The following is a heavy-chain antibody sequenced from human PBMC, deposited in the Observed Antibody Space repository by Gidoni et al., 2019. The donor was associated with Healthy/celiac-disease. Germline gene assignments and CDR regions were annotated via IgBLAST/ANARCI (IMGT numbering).Heavy chain of an antibody. D-gene: IGHD3-9*01. J-gene: IGHJ2*01. CDR2: IGTAGDT. V-gene: IGHV3-13*01. CDR1: GFPFSSHD. Sequence: EVQLVESGGGLVQPGGSLRLPCAASGFPFSSHDMPWVRQATGKGLGWVAAIGTAGDTYYTGSVKGRFTISRENAKNSLYLQMNSLRAGDTAVYYWARVGFGPFYDILTGYRDWYFDLWGRGTLVTVSS. CDR3: ARVGFGPFYDILTGYRDWYFDL.